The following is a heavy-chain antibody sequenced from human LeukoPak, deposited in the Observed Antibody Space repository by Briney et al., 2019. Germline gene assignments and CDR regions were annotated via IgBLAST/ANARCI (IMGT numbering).Heavy chain of an antibody. J-gene: IGHJ5*02. CDR1: GFTFSSYW. Sequence: GGSLRLSCAASGFTFSSYWMSWVRQAPGRGLEWVANIKQDGSEKYYVDSVKGRFTISRDNAKNRLYLQMNSLRAEDTAVYYCARAARADCTSPTCHSWLAPWGQGTQVTVSS. D-gene: IGHD2/OR15-2a*01. CDR2: IKQDGSEK. CDR3: ARAARADCTSPTCHSWLAP. V-gene: IGHV3-7*01.